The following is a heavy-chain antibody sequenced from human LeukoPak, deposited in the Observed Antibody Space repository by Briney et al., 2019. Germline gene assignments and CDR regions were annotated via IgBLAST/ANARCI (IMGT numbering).Heavy chain of an antibody. J-gene: IGHJ4*02. CDR1: GGTFSSYA. D-gene: IGHD1-26*01. V-gene: IGHV1-69*04. CDR3: ARELRSGRYYYYFDY. CDR2: IIPILGIA. Sequence: SVKVSCKASGGTFSSYAISWVRQAPGQGLEWMGRIIPILGIANYARKFQGRVTITADKSTSTDYMELSSLRSEDTAVYYCARELRSGRYYYYFDYWGQGTLVTVSS.